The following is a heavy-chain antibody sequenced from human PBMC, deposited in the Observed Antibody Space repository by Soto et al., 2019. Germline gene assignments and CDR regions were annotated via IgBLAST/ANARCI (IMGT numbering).Heavy chain of an antibody. Sequence: EVQLVESGGGLVQPGGSLRLSCAASGFTVSSNYMSWVRQAPGKGLEWVSVIFTGGSTYYADSVKGRFTISRHSSMNTLYLQMDSLRVEDTAVYYCARDRQSSGWLDAFDIWGQGTMVTVSS. CDR3: ARDRQSSGWLDAFDI. V-gene: IGHV3-53*04. CDR1: GFTVSSNY. J-gene: IGHJ3*02. CDR2: IFTGGST. D-gene: IGHD6-19*01.